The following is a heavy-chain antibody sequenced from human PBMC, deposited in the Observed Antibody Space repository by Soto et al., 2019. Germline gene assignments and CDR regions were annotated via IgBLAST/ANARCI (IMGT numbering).Heavy chain of an antibody. V-gene: IGHV3-64*01. Sequence: GGSLRLSCAASGFTLSGYAMDWFRQAPGKGLEYVSGISSNGVGTYYANSVQGRFTISRDNSKNTVYLQMGSLRPEDMAVYYCARRASTDFYSMVVWCKGPTVTVSS. CDR2: ISSNGVGT. CDR3: ARRASTDFYSMVV. CDR1: GFTLSGYA. J-gene: IGHJ6*03. D-gene: IGHD2-2*01.